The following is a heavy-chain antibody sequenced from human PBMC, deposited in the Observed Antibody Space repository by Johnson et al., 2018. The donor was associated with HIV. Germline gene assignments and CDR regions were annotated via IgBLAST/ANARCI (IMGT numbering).Heavy chain of an antibody. D-gene: IGHD3/OR15-3a*01. CDR1: GFTFSSYG. V-gene: IGHV3-30*18. J-gene: IGHJ3*02. CDR3: AKGFFELDDAFDI. Sequence: HVQLVESGGGVVQPGRSLRLSCAASGFTFSSYGMHWVRQAPGKGLEWVAVIWYDGSNKNYADSVKGRFTISRDNSKNTLYLQMNSLRAEDTAVYYCAKGFFELDDAFDIWGQGTMVTVSS. CDR2: IWYDGSNK.